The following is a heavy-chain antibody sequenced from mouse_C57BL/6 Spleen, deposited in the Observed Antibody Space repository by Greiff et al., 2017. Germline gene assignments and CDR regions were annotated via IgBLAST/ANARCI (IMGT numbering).Heavy chain of an antibody. CDR1: GYSITSGYY. Sequence: DVKLVESGPGLVKPSQSLSLTCSVTGYSITSGYYWNWIRQFPGNKLEWMGYISYDGSNNYNPSLKNRISITRDTSKNQFFLKLNSVTTEDTATYDCARDRELWYFDVWGTGTTVTVSS. V-gene: IGHV3-6*01. CDR3: ARDRELWYFDV. CDR2: ISYDGSN. J-gene: IGHJ1*03.